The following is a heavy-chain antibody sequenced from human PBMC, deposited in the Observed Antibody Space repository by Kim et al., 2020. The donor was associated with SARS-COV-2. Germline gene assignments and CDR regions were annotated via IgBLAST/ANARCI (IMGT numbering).Heavy chain of an antibody. V-gene: IGHV3-53*01. D-gene: IGHD6-25*01. J-gene: IGHJ6*02. CDR1: GFTVSSNY. CDR2: IYSGRNT. CDR3: AKNGFLAAYYAMDV. Sequence: GGSLRLSCAASGFTVSSNYMSWVRQAPGKGLEWVSVIYSGRNTYYADSVKGRFTISRDNSKNTLYLQMNNLRVEDTAVYYCAKNGFLAAYYAMDVWGQGTTVIVSS.